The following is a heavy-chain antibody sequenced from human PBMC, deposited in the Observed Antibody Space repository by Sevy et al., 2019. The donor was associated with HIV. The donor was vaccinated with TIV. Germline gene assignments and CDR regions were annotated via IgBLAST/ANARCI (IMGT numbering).Heavy chain of an antibody. CDR3: AKGIAASGYYFDS. CDR2: IWDDGDNK. J-gene: IGHJ4*02. CDR1: GFTFSRYD. D-gene: IGHD6-13*01. Sequence: GGSLRLSCAASGFTFSRYDMHWVRQTPGKGMEWVAGIWDDGDNKDYSDYGKGRFTISRDNSKNTVYLHMSSLRVEDTATYYCAKGIAASGYYFDSWGQGTLVTVSS. V-gene: IGHV3-33*06.